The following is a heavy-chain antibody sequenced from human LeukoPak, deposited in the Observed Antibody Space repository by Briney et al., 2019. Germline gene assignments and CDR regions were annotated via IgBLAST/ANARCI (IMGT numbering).Heavy chain of an antibody. CDR3: ARVQLWFGEIDY. J-gene: IGHJ4*02. Sequence: GGSLRLSCAASGFAFSSYAMHWVRQAPGKGLEWVAVISYDGSNKYYADSVKGRFTISRDNSKNTLYLQMNSLRAEDTAVYYCARVQLWFGEIDYWGQGTLVTVSS. CDR1: GFAFSSYA. CDR2: ISYDGSNK. V-gene: IGHV3-30*04. D-gene: IGHD3-10*01.